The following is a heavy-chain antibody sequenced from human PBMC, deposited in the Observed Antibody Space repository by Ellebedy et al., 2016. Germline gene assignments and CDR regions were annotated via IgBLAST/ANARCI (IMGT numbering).Heavy chain of an antibody. Sequence: ASVKVSCKASGGTLSSYAISWVRQAPGQGLEWMGRIIPILGIANYAQKFQGRVTITADKSTSTAYMELSSLGSEDTAVYYCARDHCSGGSCYSDYYGMDVWGQGTTVTVSS. V-gene: IGHV1-69*04. CDR3: ARDHCSGGSCYSDYYGMDV. CDR1: GGTLSSYA. J-gene: IGHJ6*02. CDR2: IIPILGIA. D-gene: IGHD2-15*01.